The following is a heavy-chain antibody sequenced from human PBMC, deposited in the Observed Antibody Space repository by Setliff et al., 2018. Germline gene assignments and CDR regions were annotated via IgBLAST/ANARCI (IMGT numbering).Heavy chain of an antibody. V-gene: IGHV4-61*09. D-gene: IGHD6-19*01. CDR2: TYTSGST. CDR3: ARAISGWYSAYYYYMDV. Sequence: SETLSLTCSVSGGSISSGSVYWTWIRQPAGKGLEWIGHTYTSGSTSYNPSLKSRVTISLDTSKNQFSLKLSSVTATDTAVYYCARAISGWYSAYYYYMDVWGKGTTVTVSS. J-gene: IGHJ6*03. CDR1: GGSISSGSVY.